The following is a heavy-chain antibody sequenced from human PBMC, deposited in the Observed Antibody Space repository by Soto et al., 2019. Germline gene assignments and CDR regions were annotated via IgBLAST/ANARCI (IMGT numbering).Heavy chain of an antibody. CDR3: AREASVLIPAAQPSRFDS. D-gene: IGHD2-2*01. J-gene: IGHJ4*02. CDR2: ISPYSGYT. CDR1: GYSFMRYG. V-gene: IGHV1-18*01. Sequence: ASVKVSCKXFGYSFMRYGINWVHQAPGQGLEWVGWISPYSGYTHSAQKFHGRLTLTTDTAASTAYVELRILRSADTALYYFAREASVLIPAAQPSRFDSWGQGTLVTVSS.